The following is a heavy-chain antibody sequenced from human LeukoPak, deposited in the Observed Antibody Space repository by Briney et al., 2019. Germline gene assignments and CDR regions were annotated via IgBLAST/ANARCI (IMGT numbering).Heavy chain of an antibody. J-gene: IGHJ4*02. CDR2: FYSGGST. V-gene: IGHV3-NL1*01. CDR1: GFTFSSYG. CDR3: ARGYSYGYVDY. Sequence: GGSLRLSCAASGFTFSSYGMHWVRQAPGKGLECVSVFYSGGSTYYADSVKGRFTISRDNSKNTLYLQMNSLRAEDTAVYYCARGYSYGYVDYWGQGTLVTVSS. D-gene: IGHD5-18*01.